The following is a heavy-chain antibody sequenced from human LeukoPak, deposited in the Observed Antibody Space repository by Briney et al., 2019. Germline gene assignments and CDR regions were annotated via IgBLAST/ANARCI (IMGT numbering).Heavy chain of an antibody. D-gene: IGHD1-1*01. J-gene: IGHJ4*02. V-gene: IGHV5-51*01. CDR1: GYSFTTYW. CDR2: IFPGDSDT. Sequence: KTGESPKISCQGSGYSFTTYWIGWVRQMPGKGLEWMGIIFPGDSDTRYSPSFQGQVTISVDKSINTAYLQWSSLKASDTAIYYCARRRRQLAGIDSWGQGTLVTVSS. CDR3: ARRRRQLAGIDS.